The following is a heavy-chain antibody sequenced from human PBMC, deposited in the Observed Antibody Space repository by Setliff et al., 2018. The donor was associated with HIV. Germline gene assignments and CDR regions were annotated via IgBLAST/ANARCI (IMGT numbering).Heavy chain of an antibody. V-gene: IGHV4-38-2*02. CDR3: ASRVPAARHFDY. Sequence: SETLSLTCTVSGYPISSGYYWGWIRQPPGKGLEWIGSIYHSGTTYYNPSLKSRVTISVDTSKNQFSLKLSSATAADTAVYYCASRVPAARHFDYWGQGTLVTVSS. CDR1: GYPISSGYY. D-gene: IGHD2-2*01. CDR2: IYHSGTT. J-gene: IGHJ4*02.